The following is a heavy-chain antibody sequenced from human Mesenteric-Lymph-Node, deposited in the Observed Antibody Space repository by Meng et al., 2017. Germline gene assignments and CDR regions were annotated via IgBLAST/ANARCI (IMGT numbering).Heavy chain of an antibody. J-gene: IGHJ5*02. Sequence: SETLSLTCAVYGGSFSGYYWSWIRQPPGKGLEWIGEINHSGSTNYNPSLKSRVTISVDTSKNQFSLKLSSVTAADTAVYYCASGQQLVLSGSFDPWGQGTLVTVSS. CDR3: ASGQQLVLSGSFDP. CDR1: GGSFSGYY. V-gene: IGHV4-34*01. D-gene: IGHD6-13*01. CDR2: INHSGST.